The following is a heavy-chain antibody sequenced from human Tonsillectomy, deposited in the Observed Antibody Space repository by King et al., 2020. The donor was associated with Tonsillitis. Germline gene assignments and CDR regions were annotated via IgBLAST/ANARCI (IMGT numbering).Heavy chain of an antibody. CDR1: GASFSRNF. CDR3: ARGVGIPTPGWFDP. CDR2: ISYSGST. J-gene: IGHJ5*02. Sequence: VQLQESGPGLVKPSETLSLTCTVSGASFSRNFWSWIRQPPGKGLDWIGYISYSGSTNYNPSLKSRVTISVDTSKTQFSLKLTSVTAADTAVYYCARGVGIPTPGWFDPWGQGTLVTVSS. D-gene: IGHD3-22*01. V-gene: IGHV4-59*01.